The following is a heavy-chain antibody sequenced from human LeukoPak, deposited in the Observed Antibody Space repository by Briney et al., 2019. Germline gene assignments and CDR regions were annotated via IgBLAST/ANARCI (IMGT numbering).Heavy chain of an antibody. Sequence: PSQTLSLTCTVSGGSISSGDYYWGWIRQPPGKGLEWIGSIYYSGSTYYNPSLKSRVTISVDTSKNQFSLKLSSVTAADTAVYYCARHRLDMTTNPRFDYWGQGTLVTVSS. D-gene: IGHD4-11*01. CDR1: GGSISSGDYY. V-gene: IGHV4-39*01. CDR3: ARHRLDMTTNPRFDY. J-gene: IGHJ4*02. CDR2: IYYSGST.